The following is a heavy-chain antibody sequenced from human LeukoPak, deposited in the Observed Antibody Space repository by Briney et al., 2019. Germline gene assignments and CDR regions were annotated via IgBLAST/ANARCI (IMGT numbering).Heavy chain of an antibody. CDR3: AGDREYSSSSSLDY. CDR1: GFTVSSNY. J-gene: IGHJ4*02. CDR2: IWFDGSHK. V-gene: IGHV3-33*08. Sequence: GGSLRLSCAASGFTVSSNYMSWVRQAPGKGLEWVALIWFDGSHKYYADSVKGRFTISRDNSKNTLFLQMNSLSADDTAVYYCAGDREYSSSSSLDYWGQGILVTVSS. D-gene: IGHD6-6*01.